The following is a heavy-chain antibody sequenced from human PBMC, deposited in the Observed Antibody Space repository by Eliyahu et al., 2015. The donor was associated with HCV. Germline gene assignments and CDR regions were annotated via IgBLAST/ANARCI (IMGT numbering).Heavy chain of an antibody. CDR3: ARDYSGSASPFDH. D-gene: IGHD1-26*01. Sequence: VQLVESGGGLVKRGGSLGXSXAASGVTFSGYNILGVRQAPGGGLEWLSSISSTTSYIYXADSVRGRFTISRDNAKNSLYLQMSGLRAEDTAVYYCARDYSGSASPFDHWGQGTLVTVSS. J-gene: IGHJ4*02. CDR1: GVTFSGYN. CDR2: ISSTTSYI. V-gene: IGHV3-21*01.